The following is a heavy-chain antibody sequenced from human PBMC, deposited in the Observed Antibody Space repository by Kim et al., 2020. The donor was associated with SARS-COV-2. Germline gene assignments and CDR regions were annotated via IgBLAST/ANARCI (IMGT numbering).Heavy chain of an antibody. CDR3: ARGTVIRRRIAAAGTVLFDY. J-gene: IGHJ4*02. D-gene: IGHD6-13*01. CDR2: INHSGST. V-gene: IGHV4-34*01. Sequence: SETLSLTCAVYGGSFSGYYWSWIRQPPGKGLEWIGEINHSGSTNYNPSLKSRVTISVDTSKNQFSLKLSSVTAADTAVYYCARGTVIRRRIAAAGTVLFDYWGQGTLVTVSS. CDR1: GGSFSGYY.